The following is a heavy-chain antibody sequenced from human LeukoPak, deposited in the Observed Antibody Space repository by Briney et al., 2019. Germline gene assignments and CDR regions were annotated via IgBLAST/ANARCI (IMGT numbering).Heavy chain of an antibody. Sequence: GGSLRLSCAASGFTFSSYWMSWVRQAPGKGLEWVANIKQDGSEKYYVDSVKGRFTISRDNAKNSLYLQMNSLRAEDTAVYYCARDLAGIVGATFDYWGQGTLVTVSS. CDR2: IKQDGSEK. J-gene: IGHJ4*02. CDR1: GFTFSSYW. V-gene: IGHV3-7*01. D-gene: IGHD1-26*01. CDR3: ARDLAGIVGATFDY.